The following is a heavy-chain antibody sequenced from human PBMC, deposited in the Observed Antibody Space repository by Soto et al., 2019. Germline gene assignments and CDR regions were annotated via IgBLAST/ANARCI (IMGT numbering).Heavy chain of an antibody. CDR2: IYYSGST. D-gene: IGHD3-10*01. CDR3: ARAMVRGVYFDY. V-gene: IGHV4-31*03. CDR1: GGSISSGGYY. Sequence: SETLSLTCTVSGGSISSGGYYWSWIRQHPGKGLEWIGYIYYSGSTYYNPSLKSRVTISVDTSKNQFSLKLSSVTAADTAVYYCARAMVRGVYFDYWGQGTLVTVSS. J-gene: IGHJ4*02.